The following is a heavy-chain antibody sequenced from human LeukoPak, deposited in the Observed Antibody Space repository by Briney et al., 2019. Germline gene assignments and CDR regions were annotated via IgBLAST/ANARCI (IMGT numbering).Heavy chain of an antibody. Sequence: SETLSLTCTVSGGSISSGSYYWSWFRQPAEKGLEWIGRIYTSGSTYYNPSLKSRVTISVDTSKNQFSLKLSSVTAADTAVYYCARDTAGGAVAGPFDYWGQGTLVTVSS. CDR1: GGSISSGSYY. CDR2: IYTSGST. CDR3: ARDTAGGAVAGPFDY. D-gene: IGHD6-19*01. J-gene: IGHJ4*02. V-gene: IGHV4-61*02.